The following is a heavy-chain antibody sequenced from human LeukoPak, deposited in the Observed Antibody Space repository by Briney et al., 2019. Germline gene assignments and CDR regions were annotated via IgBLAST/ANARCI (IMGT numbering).Heavy chain of an antibody. CDR3: ANERYGSGSYYKGSLDY. CDR1: GFTFSSYG. V-gene: IGHV3-30*02. D-gene: IGHD3-10*01. Sequence: GGSLRLSCAASGFTFSSYGIHWVRQAPGKGLEWVAFIRYDGSNKYYTDSVKGRFTISRDNSKNTLYLQMNSLRAEDTALYYCANERYGSGSYYKGSLDYWGQGTLVTVSS. J-gene: IGHJ4*02. CDR2: IRYDGSNK.